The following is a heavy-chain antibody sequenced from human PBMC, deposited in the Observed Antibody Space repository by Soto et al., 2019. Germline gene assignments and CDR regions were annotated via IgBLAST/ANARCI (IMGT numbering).Heavy chain of an antibody. V-gene: IGHV4-30-2*01. CDR1: GGSISSGGYS. CDR3: ARGGDGIFDY. CDR2: IYHSGST. J-gene: IGHJ4*02. D-gene: IGHD3-10*01. Sequence: TSETLSLTCTVSGGSISSGGYSWSWIRQPPGKGLEWIGYIYHSGSTYYNPSLKGRVTISVDRSKNQFSLKLSSVTAADTAVYYCARGGDGIFDYWGQGTLVTVPQ.